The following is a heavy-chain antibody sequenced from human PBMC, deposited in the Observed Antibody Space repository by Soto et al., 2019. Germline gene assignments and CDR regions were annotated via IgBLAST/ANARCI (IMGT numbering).Heavy chain of an antibody. Sequence: GGSLRLSCAASGFTFSSYAMSWVRQAPGKGLEWVSAISGSGGSTYYADSVKGRFTISRDNSKNTLYLQMNSLRAEDTAVYYCAKDRGIVVVPVAIHYSYGLDVWGQGTTVTVSS. CDR3: AKDRGIVVVPVAIHYSYGLDV. CDR2: ISGSGGST. J-gene: IGHJ6*02. D-gene: IGHD2-2*02. CDR1: GFTFSSYA. V-gene: IGHV3-23*01.